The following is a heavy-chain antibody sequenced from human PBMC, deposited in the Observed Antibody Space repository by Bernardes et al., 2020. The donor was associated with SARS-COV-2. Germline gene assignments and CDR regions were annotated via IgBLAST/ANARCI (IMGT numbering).Heavy chain of an antibody. J-gene: IGHJ3*02. D-gene: IGHD6-13*01. CDR3: ASVTWSSHDGFDI. CDR1: GYTFTDYH. Sequence: ASVKVSCKASGYTFTDYHIHWVRQAPGQGLEWMGWVYPKSGDTSFPQNFQGRVTMTRDTSVSTAYMELSRLRFDDTAVYYCASVTWSSHDGFDIWGQGTVVTVSS. V-gene: IGHV1-2*02. CDR2: VYPKSGDT.